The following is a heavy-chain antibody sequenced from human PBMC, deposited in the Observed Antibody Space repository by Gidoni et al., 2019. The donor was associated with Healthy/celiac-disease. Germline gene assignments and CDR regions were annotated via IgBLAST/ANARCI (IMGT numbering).Heavy chain of an antibody. V-gene: IGHV1-3*01. J-gene: IGHJ4*02. CDR2: INAGNGNT. Sequence: QVQLVQSGAEVKKPGASVQVSCKASGYTFTSYAMHWVRQAPGQRLEWMGWINAGNGNTKYSQKFQGRVTITRDTSASTAYMELSSLRSEDTAVYYCARAPIVGATIWEVLDYWGQGTLVTVSS. D-gene: IGHD1-26*01. CDR1: GYTFTSYA. CDR3: ARAPIVGATIWEVLDY.